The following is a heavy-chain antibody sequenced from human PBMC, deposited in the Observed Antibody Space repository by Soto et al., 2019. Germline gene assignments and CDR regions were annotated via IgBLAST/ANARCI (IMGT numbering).Heavy chain of an antibody. CDR1: GGSISSGGYY. J-gene: IGHJ4*02. D-gene: IGHD5-18*01. Sequence: QVQLQESGPGLVKPSQTLSLTCTVSGGSISSGGYYWSWIRQHPGKVLEWIGYIYYSGITYYNPSLKCRVTISVNTSKNQFSLKLSFVTAAYTALYYWARDLGYSYGYFDYWGQVTLVTVSS. V-gene: IGHV4-31*03. CDR3: ARDLGYSYGYFDY. CDR2: IYYSGIT.